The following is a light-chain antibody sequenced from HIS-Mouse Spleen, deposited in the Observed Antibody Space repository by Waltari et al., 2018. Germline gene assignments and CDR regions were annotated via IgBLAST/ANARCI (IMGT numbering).Light chain of an antibody. J-gene: IGKJ4*01. CDR1: QSISSW. CDR3: QQYNSYSLT. CDR2: KAS. Sequence: DIQMTQSPSTLSASVGDRVTITCRASQSISSWLAWYQQEPGKAPKLLIYKASSLDSGVPSRFSGSGSGTEFTLTISSLQPDDFATYYCQQYNSYSLTFGGGTKVEIK. V-gene: IGKV1-5*03.